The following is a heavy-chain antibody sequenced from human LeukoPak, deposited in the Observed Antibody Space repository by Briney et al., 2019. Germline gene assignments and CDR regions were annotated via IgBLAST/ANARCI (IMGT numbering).Heavy chain of an antibody. CDR3: ARVGYCTNGVCYTPNDY. CDR2: IIPICGTA. V-gene: IGHV1-69*13. D-gene: IGHD2-8*01. J-gene: IGHJ4*02. CDR1: GGTFSSYA. Sequence: SVKVSCKASGGTFSSYAISWVRQAPGQGLEWMGGIIPICGTANYAQKFQGRVTITADESTSTAYMELSSLRSEDTAVYYCARVGYCTNGVCYTPNDYWGQGTLVTVSS.